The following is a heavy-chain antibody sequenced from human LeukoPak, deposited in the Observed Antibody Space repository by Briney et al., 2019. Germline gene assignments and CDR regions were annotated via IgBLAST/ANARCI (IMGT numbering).Heavy chain of an antibody. J-gene: IGHJ4*02. V-gene: IGHV3-21*01. D-gene: IGHD6-19*01. CDR3: ARGQWPDY. Sequence: PGGSLRLSCAASGFTFSSYTPNWVRQAPGKGLECASSISSTSSYIYNADSAKGRFTISRDNAKNSLYLQMDSLRVEDTAVYYCARGQWPDYWGQGTLVTVSS. CDR2: ISSTSSYI. CDR1: GFTFSSYT.